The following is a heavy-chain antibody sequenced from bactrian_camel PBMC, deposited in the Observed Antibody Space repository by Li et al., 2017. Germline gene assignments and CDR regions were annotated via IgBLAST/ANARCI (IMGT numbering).Heavy chain of an antibody. CDR2: IDGSGSVT. CDR3: AARSVGWCPLFEHWLGKRAYTPGGYFAT. D-gene: IGHD1*01. V-gene: IGHV3S40*01. J-gene: IGHJ6*01. CDR1: GFAFSTYD. Sequence: VQLVESGGGLVQPGGSLRLSCATSGFAFSTYDMSWVRQALGKGLEWVSGIDGSGSVTYYSDSVKGRFTLSQGNAKRSLYLQMNSLKPEDTAIYYCAARSVGWCPLFEHWLGKRAYTPGGYFATWGRGPRSPSP.